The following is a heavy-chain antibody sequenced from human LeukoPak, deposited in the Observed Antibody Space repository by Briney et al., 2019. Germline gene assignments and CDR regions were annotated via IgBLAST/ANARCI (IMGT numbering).Heavy chain of an antibody. V-gene: IGHV3-73*01. D-gene: IGHD2-2*01. CDR3: TRPGGSAASTDY. Sequence: GGSLRLSCAASGFTFSGSAMHWVRQASGKGLEWVGRIRSKANSYATAYAASVKGRFTISRDDSKNTAYLQMNSLKTEDTAVYYCTRPGGSAASTDYWGQGTLVTVSS. CDR2: IRSKANSYAT. CDR1: GFTFSGSA. J-gene: IGHJ4*02.